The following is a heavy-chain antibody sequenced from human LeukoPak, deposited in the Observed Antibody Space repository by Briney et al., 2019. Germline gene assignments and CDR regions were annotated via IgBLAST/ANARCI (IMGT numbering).Heavy chain of an antibody. CDR2: ISWNSGSI. V-gene: IGHV3-9*03. CDR1: GFTFDDYA. D-gene: IGHD3-22*01. Sequence: GGSLRLSCAASGFTFDDYAMHWVRQARGKGVEWVGGISWNSGSIVYADSVKGGFTISREKAKNSLYLQMNSLRAEDMGVYYCAKGHTYYYDSSGYSRDAFDIWGQGTMVTVSS. CDR3: AKGHTYYYDSSGYSRDAFDI. J-gene: IGHJ3*02.